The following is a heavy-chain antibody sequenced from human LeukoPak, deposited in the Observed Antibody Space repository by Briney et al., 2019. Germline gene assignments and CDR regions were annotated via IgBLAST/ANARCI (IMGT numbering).Heavy chain of an antibody. V-gene: IGHV5-51*01. D-gene: IGHD6-19*01. CDR3: ARPSSDWYDYFEY. CDR2: IYPGDSDT. CDR1: GYSFTSYW. Sequence: GESLKISCKGSGYSFTSYWIGWVRQMPGKGLGWMGIIYPGDSDTRYSPSFQGQVTISADKSISTAYLQWSSLKASDTAMYYCARPSSDWYDYFEYWGQGTLVTVSS. J-gene: IGHJ4*02.